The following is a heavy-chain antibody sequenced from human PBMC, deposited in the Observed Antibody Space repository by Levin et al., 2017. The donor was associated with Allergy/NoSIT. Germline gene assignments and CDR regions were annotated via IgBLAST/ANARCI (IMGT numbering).Heavy chain of an antibody. CDR1: GITVSSHY. CDR3: TRSRDCSGGACYRGVFDY. V-gene: IGHV3-66*01. CDR2: IYSGGTT. D-gene: IGHD2-15*01. J-gene: IGHJ4*02. Sequence: LSLPCAASGITVSSHYMSWVRQAPGRGLEWVSSIYSGGTTYYADSVKGRFTISRDSSKNTLSLQMNTLRAEDTAVYYCTRSRDCSGGACYRGVFDYWGQGILVTVSS.